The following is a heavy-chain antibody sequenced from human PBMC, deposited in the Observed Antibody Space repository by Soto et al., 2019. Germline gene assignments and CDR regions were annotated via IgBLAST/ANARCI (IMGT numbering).Heavy chain of an antibody. Sequence: ASVKVSCKASGYMFTGFYLHWVRQAPGQGLEWMGWINPNNGVTTYAKNFQGRVTMTRDSSISTAYMELSSLRSDDTAVYFCAAAAIPVAGRHPDFWGQGTVVTVSS. CDR3: AAAAIPVAGRHPDF. J-gene: IGHJ4*02. V-gene: IGHV1-2*02. CDR2: INPNNGVT. CDR1: GYMFTGFY. D-gene: IGHD6-19*01.